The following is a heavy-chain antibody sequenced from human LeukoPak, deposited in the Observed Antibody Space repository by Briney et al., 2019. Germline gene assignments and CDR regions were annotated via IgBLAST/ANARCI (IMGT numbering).Heavy chain of an antibody. CDR2: IYPGDSDT. Sequence: GESLKISCKGSGYSFTNYWIGWVRQMPGKGLEWMGIIYPGDSDTRYSPSFQGQVTISADKSISTAYLQWSSLKASDTAMYYCARQRQTIRYFDWLPGGWFDPWGQGTLVTVSS. CDR1: GYSFTNYW. D-gene: IGHD3-9*01. CDR3: ARQRQTIRYFDWLPGGWFDP. V-gene: IGHV5-51*01. J-gene: IGHJ5*02.